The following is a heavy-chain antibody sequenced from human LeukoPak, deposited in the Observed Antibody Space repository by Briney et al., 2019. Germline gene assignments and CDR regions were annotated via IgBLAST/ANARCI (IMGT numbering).Heavy chain of an antibody. J-gene: IGHJ4*02. CDR3: ASSSGWYEPLYFDY. D-gene: IGHD6-19*01. Sequence: GGSLRLSCAASGFTFSSYWMGWVRQAPGKGLEWVANIKQDGSEKYYVDSVKGRFTISRDNAKNSLYLQMNSLRAEDTAVYYCASSSGWYEPLYFDYWGQGTLVTVSS. CDR1: GFTFSSYW. CDR2: IKQDGSEK. V-gene: IGHV3-7*01.